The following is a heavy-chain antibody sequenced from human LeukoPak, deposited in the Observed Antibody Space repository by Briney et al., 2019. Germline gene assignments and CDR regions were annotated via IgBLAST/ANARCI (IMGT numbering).Heavy chain of an antibody. D-gene: IGHD3-3*01. J-gene: IGHJ4*02. Sequence: PGGSLRLSCAASGFTFSSCWMYWVRQAPGKGLVWVSRINSVGSKTRYADSVKGRFTLSRDNAKNTLYLQMNSLRAEDTAVYYCARRIESYDFWSAYYTPDYLGQGTLVTVSS. V-gene: IGHV3-74*01. CDR2: INSVGSKT. CDR3: ARRIESYDFWSAYYTPDY. CDR1: GFTFSSCW.